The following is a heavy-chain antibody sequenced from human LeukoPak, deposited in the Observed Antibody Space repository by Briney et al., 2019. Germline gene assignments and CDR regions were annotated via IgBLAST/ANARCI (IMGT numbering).Heavy chain of an antibody. Sequence: GGSLRLSCAASGFTFNDYTMHWVRQAPGKGLEWVSLINWSGDTTYYADSVKGRFTISRDNSKNSLYLQMNSPRTEDTAFYYCAKGDSGSYYDNWFDPWGQGTLVTVSS. CDR3: AKGDSGSYYDNWFDP. J-gene: IGHJ5*02. CDR2: INWSGDTT. CDR1: GFTFNDYT. D-gene: IGHD1-26*01. V-gene: IGHV3-43*01.